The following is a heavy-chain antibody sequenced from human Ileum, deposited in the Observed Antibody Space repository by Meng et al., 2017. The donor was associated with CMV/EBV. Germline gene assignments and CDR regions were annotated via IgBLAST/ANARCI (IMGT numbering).Heavy chain of an antibody. J-gene: IGHJ4*02. CDR2: ISGSGGST. V-gene: IGHV3-23*01. CDR3: AKGAYYDFWSSYSNYFDY. CDR1: GFTFSSYG. Sequence: GGPLRLSCAASGFTFSSYGMSWVRQAPGKGLEWVSAISGSGGSTYYADSVKGRFTISRDNSKNTLYLQMNSLRAEDTAGYYCAKGAYYDFWSSYSNYFDYWGQGTLVTGSS. D-gene: IGHD3-3*01.